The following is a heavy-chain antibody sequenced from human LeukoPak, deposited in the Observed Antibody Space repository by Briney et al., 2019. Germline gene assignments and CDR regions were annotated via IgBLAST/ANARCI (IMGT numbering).Heavy chain of an antibody. D-gene: IGHD3-10*01. CDR3: AKARGYGSGSPYDAFDI. J-gene: IGHJ3*02. V-gene: IGHV3-23*01. Sequence: GGSLRLSCAASGFTFNNYAISWVRQAPGKGLEWVSTIAGSGSSPDYAPSVKGRFTTSRDNSKNTAFLQLSSLRAEDTAMYYCAKARGYGSGSPYDAFDIWGLGTRVTISS. CDR1: GFTFNNYA. CDR2: IAGSGSSP.